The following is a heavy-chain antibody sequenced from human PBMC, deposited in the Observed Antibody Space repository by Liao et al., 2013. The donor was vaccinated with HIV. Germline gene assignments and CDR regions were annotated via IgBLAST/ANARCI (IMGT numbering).Heavy chain of an antibody. J-gene: IGHJ4*02. D-gene: IGHD4-17*01. CDR3: ARTTVTDGDY. CDR2: IYSSERT. Sequence: QVQLRESGPGLVKPSETLSLTCTVSGGSISNYYWTWIRQSAGKGLEWIGRIYSSERTNYNPSLKSRVTMSVDTSKNQISLRVNSVTAADTAVYYCARTTVTDGDYWGQGTLVTVSS. CDR1: GGSISNYY. V-gene: IGHV4-4*07.